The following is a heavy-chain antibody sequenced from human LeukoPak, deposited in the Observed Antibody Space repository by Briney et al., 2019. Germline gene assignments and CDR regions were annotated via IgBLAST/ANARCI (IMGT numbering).Heavy chain of an antibody. D-gene: IGHD6-13*01. V-gene: IGHV4-4*07. CDR3: ARGDIAAAGSSYYYYYYMDV. CDR2: IYTSGST. Sequence: SETLSLTCTVSGGSISSYYWSWIRQPAGKGLEWIGRIYTSGSTNYNPSLKSRVTMSVDTSKNQFSLKLSSVTAADTAVYYCARGDIAAAGSSYYYYYYMDVWGKGTTVTVSS. CDR1: GGSISSYY. J-gene: IGHJ6*03.